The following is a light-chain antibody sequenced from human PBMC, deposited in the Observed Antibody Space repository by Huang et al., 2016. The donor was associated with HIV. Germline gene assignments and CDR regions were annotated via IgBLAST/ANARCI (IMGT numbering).Light chain of an antibody. CDR1: QSVGSN. CDR3: QQYNNWPRT. Sequence: EIVMTQSPATLSVSLGERATLSCRASQSVGSNLAWYQQKPGQAIRLLIYGASTRATCIPARFSGSGSGTEFTLAISSLQSEDFAVYYCQQYNNWPRTFGQGTKVEIK. V-gene: IGKV3-15*01. CDR2: GAS. J-gene: IGKJ1*01.